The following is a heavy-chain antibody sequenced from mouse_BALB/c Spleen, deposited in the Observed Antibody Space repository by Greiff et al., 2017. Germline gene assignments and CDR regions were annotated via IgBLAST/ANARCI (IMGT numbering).Heavy chain of an antibody. V-gene: IGHV5-17*02. CDR1: GFTFSSFG. J-gene: IGHJ4*01. CDR2: ISSGSSTI. D-gene: IGHD2-1*01. CDR3: AREYRNYYAMDY. Sequence: EVKLVESGGGLVQPGGSRKLSCAASGFTFSSFGMHWVRQAPEKGLEWVAYISSGSSTIYYADTVKGRFTISRDNPKNTLFLQMTSLRSEDTAMYYCAREYRNYYAMDYWGQGTSVTVSS.